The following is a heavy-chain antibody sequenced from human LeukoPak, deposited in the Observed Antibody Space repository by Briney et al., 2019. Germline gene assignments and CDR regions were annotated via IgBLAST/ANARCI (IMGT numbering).Heavy chain of an antibody. Sequence: GESLKISCKGSGYSFTSYWIGWVRQMPGKGLEWMGIIYPGDSDTRYSPSFQGQVTISADKSISTAYLQWSSLKASDTAVYYCARQGHDYGDYPYFDYWGQGTLVTVSS. CDR3: ARQGHDYGDYPYFDY. V-gene: IGHV5-51*01. D-gene: IGHD4-17*01. CDR2: IYPGDSDT. CDR1: GYSFTSYW. J-gene: IGHJ4*02.